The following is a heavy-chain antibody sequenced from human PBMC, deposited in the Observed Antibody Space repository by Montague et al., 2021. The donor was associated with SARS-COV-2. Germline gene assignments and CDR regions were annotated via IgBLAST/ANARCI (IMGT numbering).Heavy chain of an antibody. D-gene: IGHD2-2*01. CDR2: ISGSGGST. CDR1: GFTFSSYA. Sequence: SLRLSCAASGFTFSSYAMSWVRQAPGKGLEWVSAISGSGGSTYYADSVKGRFTISRDNSKNTLYLQMNSLRAEDTAVYYCAMPYCSSTSCYYYYGMDVWGQGTTVPVSS. J-gene: IGHJ6*02. CDR3: AMPYCSSTSCYYYYGMDV. V-gene: IGHV3-23*01.